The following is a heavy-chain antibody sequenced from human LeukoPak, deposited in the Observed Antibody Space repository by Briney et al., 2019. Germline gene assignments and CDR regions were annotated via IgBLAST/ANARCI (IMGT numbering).Heavy chain of an antibody. V-gene: IGHV4-4*07. Sequence: SETLSLTCTVSNGSISTYCWTWVRQSAGKGLEYIGRINTSGKTNCNSSLKSRVTMSVDTSKNQFSLRLSSVTAADTAVYYCARHPRTLSTPYYYFYYMDVWGKGTTVTVSS. D-gene: IGHD2-8*01. CDR2: INTSGKT. CDR1: NGSISTYC. J-gene: IGHJ6*03. CDR3: ARHPRTLSTPYYYFYYMDV.